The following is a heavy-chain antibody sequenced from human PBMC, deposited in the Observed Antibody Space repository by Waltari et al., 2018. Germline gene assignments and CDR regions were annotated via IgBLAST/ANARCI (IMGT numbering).Heavy chain of an antibody. V-gene: IGHV3-74*03. Sequence: EVQLMESGGGFVQPGGSLRLPCAASGFTFSNYWMHWVRQSPGTGLVWVSRINSDGSTTTYADSVKGRFTISRDNAKNTLYLQMNGLTADDTAVYYCAREGKDRAFDYWGQGTLGTVSS. J-gene: IGHJ4*02. CDR1: GFTFSNYW. CDR3: AREGKDRAFDY. CDR2: INSDGSTT. D-gene: IGHD2-15*01.